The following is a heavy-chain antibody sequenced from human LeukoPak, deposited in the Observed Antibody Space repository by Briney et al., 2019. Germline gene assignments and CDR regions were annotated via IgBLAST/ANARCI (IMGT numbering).Heavy chain of an antibody. Sequence: GGSLRLSCAASGFTFSSYSMDWVRQAPGKGLEWVSYISSSSSTIYYADSVKGRFTISRDNAKNSLYLQMNSLRAEDTAVYYCASGYDFSDYWGRGTLVTVSS. CDR3: ASGYDFSDY. CDR2: ISSSSSTI. J-gene: IGHJ4*02. CDR1: GFTFSSYS. D-gene: IGHD3/OR15-3a*01. V-gene: IGHV3-48*04.